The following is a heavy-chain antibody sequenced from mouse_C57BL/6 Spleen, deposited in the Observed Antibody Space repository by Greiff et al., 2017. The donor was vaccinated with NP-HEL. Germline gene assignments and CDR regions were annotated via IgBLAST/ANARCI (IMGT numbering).Heavy chain of an antibody. CDR1: GFTFSDYG. CDR2: ISSGSSTI. CDR3: ARWDYDAMDY. J-gene: IGHJ4*01. Sequence: EVKLMESGGGLVKPGGSLKLSCAASGFTFSDYGMHWVRQAPEKGLEWVAYISSGSSTIYYADTVKGRFTISRDNAKNTLFLQMTSLRSEDTAKYYCARWDYDAMDYWGQGTSVTVSS. V-gene: IGHV5-17*01. D-gene: IGHD1-1*02.